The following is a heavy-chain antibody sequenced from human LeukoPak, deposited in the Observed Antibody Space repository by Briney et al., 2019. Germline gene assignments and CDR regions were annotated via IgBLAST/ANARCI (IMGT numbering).Heavy chain of an antibody. CDR1: GGSSSGYY. CDR2: INHSGST. CDR3: ARGRYDYWGSYRCYYNYYYMDI. D-gene: IGHD3-3*01. V-gene: IGHV4-34*01. J-gene: IGHJ6*03. Sequence: PSETLSLTCAVYGGSSSGYYWSSIRQPPGKGLEWIGEINHSGSTNYNPSLKSLVTISVDTSKNHFSLKLSSVTAADTPVYYCARGRYDYWGSYRCYYNYYYMDIWGKGTTVTVSS.